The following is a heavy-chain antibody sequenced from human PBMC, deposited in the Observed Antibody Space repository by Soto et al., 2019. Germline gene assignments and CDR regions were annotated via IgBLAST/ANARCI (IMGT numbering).Heavy chain of an antibody. CDR2: IYPGDSET. J-gene: IGHJ4*02. D-gene: IGHD6-13*01. V-gene: IGHV5-51*07. Sequence: GAALKLYVPCSGHPFSHVWIAWVHHLPGKGLEYMGIIYPGDSETRYSPSFHGKVTISADRSIGTAYLQWSSLEASDSAFYFCARSPRSSPYCDYWGQGTRVTVSS. CDR3: ARSPRSSPYCDY. CDR1: GHPFSHVW.